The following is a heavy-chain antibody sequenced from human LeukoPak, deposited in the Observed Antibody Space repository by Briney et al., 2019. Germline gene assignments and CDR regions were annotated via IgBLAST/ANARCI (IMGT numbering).Heavy chain of an antibody. CDR3: ASSYSSSSLFDY. CDR2: MSPSGTT. Sequence: PSETLSLTRTVSGDSVSSGNYYLSWIRQPPGKGLDWITYMSPSGTTKYNPSLKSRVTTSVDTSRTQFSLKLSSVTAADTAVYYCASSYSSSSLFDYWGQGTLVTVST. CDR1: GDSVSSGNYY. V-gene: IGHV4-61*01. D-gene: IGHD6-13*01. J-gene: IGHJ4*02.